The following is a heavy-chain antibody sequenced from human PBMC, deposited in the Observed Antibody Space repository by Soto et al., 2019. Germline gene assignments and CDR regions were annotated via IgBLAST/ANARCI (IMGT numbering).Heavy chain of an antibody. Sequence: SETQSLTCTVSGGTVRSSGYYWGWVRQPPGKGLEWIGSVYYSGSTYYNPSLESRVTISVDKSKNQLSLKLMSLSAADTAVYYCGRLEGLATISYYFDYWGQGALVTVSS. J-gene: IGHJ4*02. CDR3: GRLEGLATISYYFDY. CDR1: GGTVRSSGYY. D-gene: IGHD3-9*01. CDR2: VYYSGST. V-gene: IGHV4-39*01.